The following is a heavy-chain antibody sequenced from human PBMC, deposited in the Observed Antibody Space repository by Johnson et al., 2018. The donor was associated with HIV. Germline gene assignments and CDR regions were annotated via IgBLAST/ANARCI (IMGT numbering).Heavy chain of an antibody. J-gene: IGHJ3*02. CDR2: FWYDGSNN. D-gene: IGHD4-23*01. CDR3: AKSPGKDHGGNSGAFDI. V-gene: IGHV3-33*08. Sequence: QVQLVESGGGLVKPGGSLRLSCAAFGFTFFDYYMSWIRQAPGKGLEWVAVFWYDGSNNYYADSVKGRFTISRDNSKNTLYLQMNNLRAEDTALYYCAKSPGKDHGGNSGAFDIWGQGTKVTVSS. CDR1: GFTFFDYY.